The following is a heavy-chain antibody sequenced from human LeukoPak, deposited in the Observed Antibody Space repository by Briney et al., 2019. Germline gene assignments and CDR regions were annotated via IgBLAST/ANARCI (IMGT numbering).Heavy chain of an antibody. V-gene: IGHV3-30*02. J-gene: IGHJ4*02. D-gene: IGHD2/OR15-2a*01. CDR3: AKQNSRGFDY. Sequence: PGGSLKLSCVASGFTFTNYGMHWVRQTPRKGLEWVAFIRFDESYKDYADSVKGRFTISRDSSKNTLYLQMNSLRAEDTAVYYCAKQNSRGFDYWGQGTLVTVSS. CDR2: IRFDESYK. CDR1: GFTFTNYG.